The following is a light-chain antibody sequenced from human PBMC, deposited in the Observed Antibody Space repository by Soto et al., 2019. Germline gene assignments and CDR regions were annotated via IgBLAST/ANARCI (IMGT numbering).Light chain of an antibody. J-gene: IGLJ3*02. V-gene: IGLV2-14*03. Sequence: QSALTQPASVSGSPGQSITISCTGTSSDVGGSNYVSWYQQHPGKAPRLMIYDVTNRPSGVSNRFSGSKSGNTASLTISGLQSEDEAYYYCTSSTSSSTLVFGGGTKLTVL. CDR3: TSSTSSSTLV. CDR1: SSDVGGSNY. CDR2: DVT.